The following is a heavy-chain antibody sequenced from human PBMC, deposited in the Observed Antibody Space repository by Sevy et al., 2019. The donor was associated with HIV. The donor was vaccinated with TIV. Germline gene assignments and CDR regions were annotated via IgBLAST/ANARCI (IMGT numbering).Heavy chain of an antibody. Sequence: GGSLRLSCAASGFTFSSYAMHWVRQAPGKGLEWVAVISYDGSNKYYADSVKGRFTISRDNSKNTLYLQMNSLRAEDTAVYYCAGGYDSSGYYSYGYYYYGMDVWGQGTTVTASS. CDR3: AGGYDSSGYYSYGYYYYGMDV. CDR1: GFTFSSYA. J-gene: IGHJ6*02. V-gene: IGHV3-30-3*01. CDR2: ISYDGSNK. D-gene: IGHD3-22*01.